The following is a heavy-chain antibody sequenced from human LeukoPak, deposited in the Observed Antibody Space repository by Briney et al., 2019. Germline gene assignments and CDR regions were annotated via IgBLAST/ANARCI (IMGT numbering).Heavy chain of an antibody. D-gene: IGHD6-19*01. CDR2: ISGSGGST. J-gene: IGHJ6*02. CDR3: AKGAVAGRYYYYGMDV. CDR1: GFTFSSYA. V-gene: IGHV3-23*01. Sequence: GGSLRLSCAASGFTFSSYAMSWVRQAPGKGLEWVSAISGSGGSTYYAGSVKGRFTISRDNSKNTLYLQMNSLRAEDTAVYYCAKGAVAGRYYYYGMDVWGQGTTVTVSS.